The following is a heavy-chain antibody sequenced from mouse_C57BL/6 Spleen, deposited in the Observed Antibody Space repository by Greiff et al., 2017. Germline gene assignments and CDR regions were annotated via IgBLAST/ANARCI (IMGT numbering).Heavy chain of an antibody. CDR2: INPSSGYT. V-gene: IGHV1-4*01. D-gene: IGHD4-1*01. CDR3: AITGTNGYFDY. Sequence: VHLVESGAELARPGASVKMSCKASGYTFTSYSMHWVKQRPGQGLEWIGYINPSSGYTKYNQKFKDKATLTADKSSSTAYMQLSSLTSEDSAVYYCAITGTNGYFDYWGQGTTLTVSS. CDR1: GYTFTSYS. J-gene: IGHJ2*01.